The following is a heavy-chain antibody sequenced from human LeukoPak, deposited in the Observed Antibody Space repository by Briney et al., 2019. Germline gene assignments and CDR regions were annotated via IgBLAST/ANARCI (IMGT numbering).Heavy chain of an antibody. Sequence: HPGGSLRLSCAASGFTFSGYGMHWVRQAPGKGLEWVALISFDGSNQYYADSVKGRFTISRDNAKNSLYLQMNSLRAEDTAVYYCARGGYDKPIDYWGQGTLATVSP. V-gene: IGHV3-30*03. CDR1: GFTFSGYG. J-gene: IGHJ4*02. CDR3: ARGGYDKPIDY. CDR2: ISFDGSNQ. D-gene: IGHD2-2*01.